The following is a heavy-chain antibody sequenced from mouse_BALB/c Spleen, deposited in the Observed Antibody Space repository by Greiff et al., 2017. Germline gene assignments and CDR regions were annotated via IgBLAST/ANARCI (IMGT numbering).Heavy chain of an antibody. CDR1: GFTFSSYA. J-gene: IGHJ3*01. V-gene: IGHV5-6-5*01. CDR3: ARSPLYYGNFPWFAY. Sequence: EGKLVESGGGLVKPGGSPKLFCAASGFTFSSYAMSWVRQTPEKRLEWVASISSGGSTYYPDSVKGRFTISRDNARNILYLQMSSLRSEDTAMYYCARSPLYYGNFPWFAYWGQGTLVTVSA. D-gene: IGHD2-1*01. CDR2: ISSGGST.